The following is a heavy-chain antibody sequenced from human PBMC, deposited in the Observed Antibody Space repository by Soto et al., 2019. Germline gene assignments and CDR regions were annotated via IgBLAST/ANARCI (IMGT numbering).Heavy chain of an antibody. CDR2: IDWDDDK. CDR3: ARVFWGDTNNPPQTVYGMDV. J-gene: IGHJ6*02. CDR1: C. D-gene: IGHD3-16*01. V-gene: IGHV2-70*16. Sequence: CVSWIRQPPGKALEWLARIDWDDDKFYNTSLQTRLTISKDTSKNQVVLTMTNMDPVDTATYYCARVFWGDTNNPPQTVYGMDVWGHGTTVTVSS.